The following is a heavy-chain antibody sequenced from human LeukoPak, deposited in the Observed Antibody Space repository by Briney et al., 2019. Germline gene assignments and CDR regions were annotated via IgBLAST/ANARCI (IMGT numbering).Heavy chain of an antibody. V-gene: IGHV4-34*01. D-gene: IGHD6-13*01. Sequence: SETLSLTCAVYGGSFSGYYCSWIRQPPGRGLEWIGEINHSGSTNYNPSLKSRVTISVDTSKNQFSLKLSSVTAADTAVYYCARGADSSSWYYYYYYMDVWGKGTPVTVSS. CDR1: GGSFSGYY. CDR2: INHSGST. CDR3: ARGADSSSWYYYYYYMDV. J-gene: IGHJ6*03.